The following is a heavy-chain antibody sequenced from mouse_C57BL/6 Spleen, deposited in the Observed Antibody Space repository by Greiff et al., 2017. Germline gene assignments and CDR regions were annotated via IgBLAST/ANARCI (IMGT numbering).Heavy chain of an antibody. V-gene: IGHV8-12*01. CDR1: GFSLSTSGMG. CDR2: IYWDDDK. D-gene: IGHD2-4*01. J-gene: IGHJ3*01. CDR3: ARRAVAYDYFAY. Sequence: QVQLKESGPGILQSSQTLSLTCSFSGFSLSTSGMGVSWIRQPSGKGLEWLAHIYWDDDKRYNPSLKSRLTISKDTSRNQVYLKITSVDTADTATYDCARRAVAYDYFAYWGQGTLVTVSA.